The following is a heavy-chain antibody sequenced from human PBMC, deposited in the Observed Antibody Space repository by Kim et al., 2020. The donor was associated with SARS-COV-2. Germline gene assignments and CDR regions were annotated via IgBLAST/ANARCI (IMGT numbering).Heavy chain of an antibody. V-gene: IGHV3-11*01. D-gene: IGHD3-10*01. CDR3: ARDRGEETGFYYGMDV. J-gene: IGHJ6*02. Sequence: GGSLRLSCAASGFTFSDYYMSWIRQAPGKGLEWVSYISSSGSTIYYADSVKGRFTISRDNAKNSLYLQMNSLRAEDTAVYYCARDRGEETGFYYGMDVWGQGTTVTVSS. CDR2: ISSSGSTI. CDR1: GFTFSDYY.